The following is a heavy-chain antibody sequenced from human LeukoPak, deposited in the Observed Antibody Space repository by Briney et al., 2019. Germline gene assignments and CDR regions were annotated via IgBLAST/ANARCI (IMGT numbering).Heavy chain of an antibody. V-gene: IGHV4-31*03. CDR1: GGSISSGSYY. Sequence: SETLSLTRTVSGGSISSGSYYWSWIRQHPGKCLEWIGYIYYSGSTYYNPSLKSRVTISVDTSKTPFSLTLSSVPAADTAVYYCARQVPAATFDYWGQGTLVTVSS. CDR2: IYYSGST. D-gene: IGHD2-2*01. CDR3: ARQVPAATFDY. J-gene: IGHJ4*02.